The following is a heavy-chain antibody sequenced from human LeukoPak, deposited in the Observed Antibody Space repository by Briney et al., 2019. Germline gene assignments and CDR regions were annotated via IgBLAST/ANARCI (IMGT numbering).Heavy chain of an antibody. CDR3: AREGPLRLPYFDP. V-gene: IGHV1-2*02. CDR1: GYTFTGYY. Sequence: EASVPVSCKASGYTFTGYYMHWVRQAPGQGLEWMGWINPNIGGTNYAQKFQGRVTMTRDTSISTAYMELSSLRSDDTAVYYCAREGPLRLPYFDPWGQGTLVTVSS. CDR2: INPNIGGT. D-gene: IGHD4-17*01. J-gene: IGHJ5*02.